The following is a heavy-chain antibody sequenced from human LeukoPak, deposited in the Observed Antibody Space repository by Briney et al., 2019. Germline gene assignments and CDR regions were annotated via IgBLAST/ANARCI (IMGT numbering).Heavy chain of an antibody. D-gene: IGHD1-26*01. CDR2: ISSSSRDI. J-gene: IGHJ4*02. Sequence: GGSLRLSCAASGFTFSSYTMNWVRQAPGKGLEWVAAISSSSRDIFYADSEKGRFSISRDNTQNSLSLRMNSLRAEDTAVYYCVREAAATLFDYWGQGTLVTVSS. CDR3: VREAAATLFDY. V-gene: IGHV3-21*01. CDR1: GFTFSSYT.